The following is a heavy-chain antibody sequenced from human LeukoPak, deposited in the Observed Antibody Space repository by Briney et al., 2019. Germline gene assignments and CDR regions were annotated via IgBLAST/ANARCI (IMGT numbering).Heavy chain of an antibody. D-gene: IGHD5-24*01. CDR1: GYTLTCYY. CDR3: AREGDGYTY. J-gene: IGHJ4*02. V-gene: IGHV1-2*02. CDR2: INPNSGGT. Sequence: GASVTVSCKASGYTLTCYYMHWVRQAPGQGLEWMGWINPNSGGTKYAQKFQGRVTMTRDTSMNTAYMELSSLKSDDTAVYYCAREGDGYTYWGQGTLVTVSS.